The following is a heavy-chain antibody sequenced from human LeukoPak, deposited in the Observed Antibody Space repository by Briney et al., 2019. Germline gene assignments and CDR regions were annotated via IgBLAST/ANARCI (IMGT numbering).Heavy chain of an antibody. CDR2: IYYSGST. CDR1: GGSISSGDYY. CDR3: ARRNYNYYGLDV. J-gene: IGHJ6*02. V-gene: IGHV4-30-4*02. Sequence: SETLSLTCTVSGGSISSGDYYWSWIRQPPGKGLEWIGYIYYSGSTYYNPSLKSRVTISVDTSKNQFSLNLNSVTAADTAVYYCARRNYNYYGLDVWGQGTTVTVSS.